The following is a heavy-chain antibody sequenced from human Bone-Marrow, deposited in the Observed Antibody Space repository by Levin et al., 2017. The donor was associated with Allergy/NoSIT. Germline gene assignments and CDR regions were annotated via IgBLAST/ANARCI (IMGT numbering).Heavy chain of an antibody. CDR2: ISGAGGRT. Sequence: QPGGSLRLSCAASGFTFNTYAMSWVRQTPGKGLEWLSAISGAGGRTYYADSVRGRFTISRDNSQKTLYLQLNSLKPEDTALYYCARDSSRGVLISRGLGMDVWGQGTTVTVFS. J-gene: IGHJ6*02. D-gene: IGHD3-10*01. V-gene: IGHV3-23*01. CDR3: ARDSSRGVLISRGLGMDV. CDR1: GFTFNTYA.